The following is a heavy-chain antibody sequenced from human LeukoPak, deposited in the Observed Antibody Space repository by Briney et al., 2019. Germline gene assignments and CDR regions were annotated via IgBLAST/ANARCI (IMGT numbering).Heavy chain of an antibody. CDR3: ARISGSYVFDY. CDR1: GFTFSSYA. Sequence: GGSLRLSCAASGFTFSSYAVHWVRQAPGKGLEWISYISSSTYTNYADSVKGRFTISRDNAKNSMYLQMNSLRAEDTAVYYCARISGSYVFDYWGQGTLVTISS. CDR2: ISSSTYT. D-gene: IGHD1-26*01. J-gene: IGHJ4*02. V-gene: IGHV3-21*05.